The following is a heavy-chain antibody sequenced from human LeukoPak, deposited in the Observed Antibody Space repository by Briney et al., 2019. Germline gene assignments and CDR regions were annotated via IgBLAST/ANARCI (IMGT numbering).Heavy chain of an antibody. J-gene: IGHJ4*02. Sequence: GGSLRLSCAASGFTFSSYWMSWVRQAPGKGLEWVANIKQDGSEKYYVDSVRGRFTISRDNAKNSLYLQMNSLRAEDTAVYYCARDRWFGEFDYWGQGTLVTVSS. CDR3: ARDRWFGEFDY. CDR2: IKQDGSEK. D-gene: IGHD3-10*01. CDR1: GFTFSSYW. V-gene: IGHV3-7*03.